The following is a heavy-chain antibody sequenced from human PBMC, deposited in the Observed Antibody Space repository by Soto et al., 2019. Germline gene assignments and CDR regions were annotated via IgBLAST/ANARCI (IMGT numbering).Heavy chain of an antibody. V-gene: IGHV4-34*01. CDR3: ARGRGSAAPTYYFDY. Sequence: SETLSLTCAVYGGSFSGYYWSWIRQPPGKGLEWIGEINHSGSTNYNPSLKSRVTISVDTSKNQFSLKLSSVTAVDTAVYYCARGRGSAAPTYYFDYWGQGTLVTVSS. CDR2: INHSGST. J-gene: IGHJ4*02. CDR1: GGSFSGYY. D-gene: IGHD6-13*01.